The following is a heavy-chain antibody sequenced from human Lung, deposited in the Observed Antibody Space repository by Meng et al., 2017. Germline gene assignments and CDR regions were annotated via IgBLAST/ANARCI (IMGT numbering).Heavy chain of an antibody. V-gene: IGHV4-34*01. J-gene: IGHJ4*02. CDR3: ARGPTTMAHDFDY. CDR2: INHSGST. CDR1: GGSFSDYY. D-gene: IGHD4-11*01. Sequence: QVESRAGGAGLLKPSETLSLTCVVSGGSFSDYYWSWIRQPPGKGLEWIGEINHSGSTNYNPSLESRATISVDTSQNNLSLKLSSVTAADSAVYYCARGPTTMAHDFDYWGQGTLVTVSS.